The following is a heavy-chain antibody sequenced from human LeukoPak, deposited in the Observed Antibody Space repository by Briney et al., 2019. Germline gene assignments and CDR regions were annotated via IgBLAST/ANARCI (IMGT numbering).Heavy chain of an antibody. V-gene: IGHV6-1*01. Sequence: SQTLSLTCAISGDSVLSNRAAWNWMRHSPSRGLEWLGRTYYRSKWYNDYAVSVKSRITINPDTSKNQFSLQLKSVTPEDTAVYYCARARIDSGYDLLGYYYYGMDVWGQGTTVTVS. CDR3: ARARIDSGYDLLGYYYYGMDV. CDR2: TYYRSKWYN. J-gene: IGHJ6*02. D-gene: IGHD5-12*01. CDR1: GDSVLSNRAA.